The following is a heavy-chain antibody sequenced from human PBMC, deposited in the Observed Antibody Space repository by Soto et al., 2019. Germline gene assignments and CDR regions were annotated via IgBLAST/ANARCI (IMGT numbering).Heavy chain of an antibody. D-gene: IGHD3-3*01. V-gene: IGHV3-30-3*01. CDR3: ARDKLGPDYNFWSESPNWFDP. CDR2: ISYDGSNK. J-gene: IGHJ5*02. CDR1: GFTFSSYA. Sequence: PGGSLRLSCAASGFTFSSYAMHWVRQAPGKGLEWVAVISYDGSNKYYADSVKGRFTISRDNSKNTLYLQMNSLRAEDTAVYYCARDKLGPDYNFWSESPNWFDPWGQGTLVTVSS.